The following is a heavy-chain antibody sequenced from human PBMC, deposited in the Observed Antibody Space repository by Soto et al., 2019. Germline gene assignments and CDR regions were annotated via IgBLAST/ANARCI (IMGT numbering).Heavy chain of an antibody. CDR1: GGSLVDYY. V-gene: IGHV4-59*01. Sequence: SETLSLTCSVSGGSLVDYYWSWIRQPPGKGLEWIGFIYYTGNTRNHPSLGSRVTISLDTSKNQFSLKLTSATAADTAFYYCARDVNRWELRGFFDPWGRGALVTVSS. J-gene: IGHJ5*02. CDR2: IYYTGNT. D-gene: IGHD1-7*01. CDR3: ARDVNRWELRGFFDP.